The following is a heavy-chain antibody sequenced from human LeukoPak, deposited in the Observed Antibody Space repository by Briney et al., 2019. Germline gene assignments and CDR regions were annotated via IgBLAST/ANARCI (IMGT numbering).Heavy chain of an antibody. D-gene: IGHD4-11*01. J-gene: IGHJ4*02. V-gene: IGHV3-23*01. CDR2: MSASDAGT. CDR3: AKYAPPTTTMTRFFDY. Sequence: GGSLRLSCAAAGFTFRSYAMNWVRQGPGKGLEWVSTMSASDAGTYYADSVKGRFTISRDNSKNTLYLQMNSLRAEDTAVYYCAKYAPPTTTMTRFFDYWGQGALVTVSS. CDR1: GFTFRSYA.